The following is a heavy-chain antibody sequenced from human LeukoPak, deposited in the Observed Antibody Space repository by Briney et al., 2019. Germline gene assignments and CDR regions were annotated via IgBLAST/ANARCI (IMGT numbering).Heavy chain of an antibody. CDR3: AKAGSYSPFDY. V-gene: IGHV3-30*18. CDR1: GFIFSSYG. D-gene: IGHD1-26*01. CDR2: ISYDGSNK. J-gene: IGHJ4*02. Sequence: GGSLRLSCAASGFIFSSYGMHWVRQAPGKGLEWVAVISYDGSNKYYADSVKGRFTISRDNSKNTLYLQMNSLRAEDTAVYYCAKAGSYSPFDYWGQGTLVTVSS.